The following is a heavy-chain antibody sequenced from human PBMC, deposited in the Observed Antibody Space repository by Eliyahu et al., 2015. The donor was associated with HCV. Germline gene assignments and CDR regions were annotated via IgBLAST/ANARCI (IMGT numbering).Heavy chain of an antibody. V-gene: IGHV4-39*01. D-gene: IGHD3-3*01. CDR3: GRQAWSGYYPTFFDY. J-gene: IGHJ4*02. CDR2: HSFGGGT. CDR1: GASTNSNTYN. Sequence: QSQLQESGPGLVKPSETLSLTCTVSGASTNSNTYNWGWIRQPPGKGLEWIGNHSFGGGTHYNPSVKNRVTISVDTSKTQFSLSLKSVTAADTAVYYCGRQAWSGYYPTFFDYWSQGTLVTVSS.